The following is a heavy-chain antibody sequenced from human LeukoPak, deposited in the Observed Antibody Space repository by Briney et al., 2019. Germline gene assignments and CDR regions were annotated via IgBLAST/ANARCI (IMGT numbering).Heavy chain of an antibody. V-gene: IGHV3-7*01. CDR2: IKQDGSEK. Sequence: GGSLRLSCAASGFTFSSYWMSWVRQAPGKGLEWVANIKQDGSEKYYVDSVKGRFTISRDNAKNSLYLQMNSLRAEDTAVYYCARDRRRSLGLFDYWGQGTLVTVSS. CDR3: ARDRRRSLGLFDY. CDR1: GFTFSSYW. J-gene: IGHJ4*02. D-gene: IGHD4-17*01.